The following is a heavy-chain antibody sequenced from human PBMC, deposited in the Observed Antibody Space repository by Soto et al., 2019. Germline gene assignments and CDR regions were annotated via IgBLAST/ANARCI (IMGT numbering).Heavy chain of an antibody. D-gene: IGHD2-2*01. Sequence: QVQLVQSGAEVKEPGASVKVSCKASGYTFTTYGISWVRQAPGQGLEWMGWISPYNDNTKYAQEVQGRVTMTTDTSTTTAYMELTSPRSDDTALYYCAREYCSRTSCYFPDYWGQGTLVTVSS. CDR1: GYTFTTYG. CDR3: AREYCSRTSCYFPDY. CDR2: ISPYNDNT. V-gene: IGHV1-18*01. J-gene: IGHJ4*02.